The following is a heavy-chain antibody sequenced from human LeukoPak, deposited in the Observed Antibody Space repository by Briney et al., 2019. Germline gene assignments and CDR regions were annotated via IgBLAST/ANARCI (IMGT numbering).Heavy chain of an antibody. V-gene: IGHV4-59*10. CDR1: GGSFSGYY. J-gene: IGHJ4*02. D-gene: IGHD6-19*01. Sequence: SETLSLTCAVYGGSFSGYYWSWIRQPAGKGLEWIGRIYTSGSTNYNPSLKSRVTISVDTSKNQFSLKLSSVTAADTAVYYCARGYSSGWYWGQGTLVTVSS. CDR2: IYTSGST. CDR3: ARGYSSGWY.